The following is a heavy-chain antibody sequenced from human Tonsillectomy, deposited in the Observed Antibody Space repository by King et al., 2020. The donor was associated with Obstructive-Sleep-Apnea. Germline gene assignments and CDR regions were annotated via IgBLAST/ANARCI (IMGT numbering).Heavy chain of an antibody. D-gene: IGHD3-22*01. CDR2: IYYSGST. J-gene: IGHJ4*02. CDR3: ARDKRVSARPFDY. CDR1: GGSISSSSYY. V-gene: IGHV4-39*07. Sequence: QLQESGPGLVKPSETLSLTCTVSGGSISSSSYYWGWIRQPPGKGLEWIGSIYYSGSTYYNPSLKSRVTISVDTSKNQFSLKLSSVTAADTAVYYCARDKRVSARPFDYWGQGTLVTVSS.